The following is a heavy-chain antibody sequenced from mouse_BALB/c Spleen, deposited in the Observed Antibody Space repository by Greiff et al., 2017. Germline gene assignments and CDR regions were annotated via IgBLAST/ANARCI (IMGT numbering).Heavy chain of an antibody. J-gene: IGHJ2*01. CDR3: ARPSTASYYFDY. CDR2: ISSGGST. V-gene: IGHV5-6-5*01. CDR1: GFTFSSYA. D-gene: IGHD1-2*01. Sequence: EVQRVESGGGLVKPGGSLKLSCAASGFTFSSYAMSWVRQTPEKRLEWVASISSGGSTYYPDSVKGRFTISRDNARNILYLQMSSLRSEDTAMYYCARPSTASYYFDYWGQGTTLTVSS.